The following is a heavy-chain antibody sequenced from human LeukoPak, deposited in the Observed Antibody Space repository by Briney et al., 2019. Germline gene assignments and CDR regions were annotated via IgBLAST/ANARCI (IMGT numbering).Heavy chain of an antibody. V-gene: IGHV4-59*01. J-gene: IGHJ6*02. CDR1: GGSISSYY. CDR2: IYYSGST. Sequence: PSGTLSLTCTVSGGSISSYYWSWIRQPPGKGLEWIGYIYYSGSTNYNPSLKSRVTISVDTSKNQFSLKLSSVTAADTAVYYCASQPALYYYYGMDVWGQGTTVTVSS. CDR3: ASQPALYYYYGMDV.